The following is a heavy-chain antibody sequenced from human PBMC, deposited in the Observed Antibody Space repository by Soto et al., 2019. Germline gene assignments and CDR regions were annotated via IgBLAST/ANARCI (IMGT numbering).Heavy chain of an antibody. Sequence: SETLSLTCAVSGGSIISNYWWAWIRQSPGEGLVWIGSIYHSGTTYYNPSLESRVIISVDTSESRFALRLTSVTTADTAVYYCARVSYYDPSDYTLIGYFDSWGQGTLVTVSS. V-gene: IGHV4-38-2*01. CDR2: IYHSGTT. CDR1: GGSIISNYW. CDR3: ARVSYYDPSDYTLIGYFDS. J-gene: IGHJ4*02. D-gene: IGHD3-22*01.